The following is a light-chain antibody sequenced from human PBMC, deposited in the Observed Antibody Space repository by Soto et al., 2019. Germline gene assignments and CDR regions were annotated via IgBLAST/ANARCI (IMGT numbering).Light chain of an antibody. CDR3: QQYGISPLT. V-gene: IGKV3-20*01. Sequence: EIVLTQSPGTLSLSPGERATLSCRTSQSVSSNHLAWYQQKPGQAPRLLIYGGSSRATGIPVRFSGSGSGTDFTLTISRLEPEDFAVYYCQQYGISPLTFGQGTKVDIK. J-gene: IGKJ1*01. CDR2: GGS. CDR1: QSVSSNH.